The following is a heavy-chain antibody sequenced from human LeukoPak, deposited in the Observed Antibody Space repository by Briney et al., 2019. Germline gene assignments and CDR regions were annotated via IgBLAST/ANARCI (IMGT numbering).Heavy chain of an antibody. CDR1: GFTFSSYG. V-gene: IGHV3-30*02. CDR3: AKEGHLADFWSGYYYYYYYMDV. D-gene: IGHD3-3*01. J-gene: IGHJ6*03. CDR2: IRYDGSNK. Sequence: GGSLRLSCAASGFTFSSYGMHWVRQAPGKGLEWVAFIRYDGSNKYYADSVKGRFTISRDNSKNTLYLQMNSLRAEDTAVYYCAKEGHLADFWSGYYYYYYYMDVWGKGTTVTVSS.